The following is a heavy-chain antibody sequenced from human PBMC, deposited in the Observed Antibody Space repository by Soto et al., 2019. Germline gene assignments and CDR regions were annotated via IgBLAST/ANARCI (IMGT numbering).Heavy chain of an antibody. J-gene: IGHJ6*02. Sequence: EVQLVESGGGLVLPGGSLRLSYAASGFTFSRYWMHWVRQAPGKGLVWVSRISSYGSDTHYADSVKGRFTISRDNAKNTLSLRMNSLRAGDTAVYYCASNFAYAEGYYWYGIDVWGQGTTVSVSS. CDR2: ISSYGSDT. V-gene: IGHV3-74*01. CDR1: GFTFSRYW. D-gene: IGHD3-16*01. CDR3: ASNFAYAEGYYWYGIDV.